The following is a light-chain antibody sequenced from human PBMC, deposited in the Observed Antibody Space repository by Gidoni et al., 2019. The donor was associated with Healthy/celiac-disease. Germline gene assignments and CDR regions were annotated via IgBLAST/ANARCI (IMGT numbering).Light chain of an antibody. J-gene: IGKJ4*01. CDR1: QSVSSSY. CDR2: GAS. Sequence: ELVLTQSPGTLSLSPGERATLSCRASQSVSSSYLAWYQQKPGQAPRLLIYGASSRATGIPDRFSSRGSGTDFTLTISRLEPEDFAVYYCQQYGSSPLTFGGGTKVEIK. CDR3: QQYGSSPLT. V-gene: IGKV3-20*01.